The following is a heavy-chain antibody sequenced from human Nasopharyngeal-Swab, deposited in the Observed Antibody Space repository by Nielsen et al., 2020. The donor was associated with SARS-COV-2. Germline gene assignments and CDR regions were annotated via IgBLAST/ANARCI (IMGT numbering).Heavy chain of an antibody. CDR1: GFTFSDYW. CDR3: ARGDIVATTPPDY. J-gene: IGHJ4*02. Sequence: GESLKISCAASGFTFSDYWMHWVRQAPGKGLEWVAVISYDGSNKYYADSVKGRFTISRDNSKNTLYLQMNSLRAEDTAVYYCARGDIVATTPPDYWGQGTLVTVSS. CDR2: ISYDGSNK. D-gene: IGHD5-12*01. V-gene: IGHV3-30*03.